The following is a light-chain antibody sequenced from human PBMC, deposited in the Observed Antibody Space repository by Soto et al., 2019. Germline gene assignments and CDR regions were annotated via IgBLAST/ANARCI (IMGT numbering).Light chain of an antibody. CDR3: HQRQSWPRT. V-gene: IGKV3-11*01. J-gene: IGKJ1*01. CDR2: LTS. CDR1: QALNTR. Sequence: EIVFTQSPATPSAFPGDRVTLSRRASQALNTRLAWYQHKPGQAPRLLIYLTSNRAAGVPSRFSAWGSETDFTLAISDVQPEDFAVYYCHQRQSWPRTFGQGTKVDIK.